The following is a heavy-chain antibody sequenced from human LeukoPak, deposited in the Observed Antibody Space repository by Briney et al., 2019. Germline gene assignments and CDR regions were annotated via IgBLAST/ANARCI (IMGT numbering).Heavy chain of an antibody. Sequence: GGSLRLSCAASGFTFSDYYMTWIRQAPGKGLEWLSYINSSTIYTNYADSVKGRFTISRDNAKNSLYLQMNSLRAEDTAVYYCASAYYDSGNYPYYFDYWGQGTLVTVSS. J-gene: IGHJ4*02. CDR3: ASAYYDSGNYPYYFDY. CDR1: GFTFSDYY. V-gene: IGHV3-11*06. CDR2: INSSTIYT. D-gene: IGHD3-10*01.